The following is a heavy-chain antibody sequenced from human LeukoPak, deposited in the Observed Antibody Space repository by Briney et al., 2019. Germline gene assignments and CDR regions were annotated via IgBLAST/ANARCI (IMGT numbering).Heavy chain of an antibody. J-gene: IGHJ4*02. Sequence: GESLKISCKGSGYSFTSYWIGWVRQMPGKGLEWMGIIYPGDSDTRYSPSFQGQVTISADKSISTAYLQWSSLKASDTAMYYCARGARYSSSWSKRSYFDYWGQGTLVTVSS. CDR1: GYSFTSYW. V-gene: IGHV5-51*01. CDR3: ARGARYSSSWSKRSYFDY. D-gene: IGHD6-13*01. CDR2: IYPGDSDT.